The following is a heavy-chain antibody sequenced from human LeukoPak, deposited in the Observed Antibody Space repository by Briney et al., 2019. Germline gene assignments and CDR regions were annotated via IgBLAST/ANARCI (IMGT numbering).Heavy chain of an antibody. CDR3: ARAPGYGAAYYFDY. J-gene: IGHJ4*02. D-gene: IGHD1-1*01. V-gene: IGHV3-30*02. CDR2: IRYDGRNK. Sequence: GGSLRLSCAASGFTFSSYGMHWVRQAPGKGLEWVAFIRYDGRNKYYEDFVKGRFTISRDNSKNTLYLQMNSLRAEDTAVYYCARAPGYGAAYYFDYWGQGTLVTVSS. CDR1: GFTFSSYG.